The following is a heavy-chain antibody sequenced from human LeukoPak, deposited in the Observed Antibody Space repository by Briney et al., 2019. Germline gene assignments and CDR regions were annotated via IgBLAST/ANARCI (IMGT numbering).Heavy chain of an antibody. V-gene: IGHV4-31*03. Sequence: SETLSLTCTVSGGSISSGGYYWSWIRQHPGKGLEWIGYIYYSGSTYYNPSLKGRVTISVDTSKNQFSLKLSSVTAADTAVYYCARAVATYYYDSSGYYLDYWGQGTLVTVSS. CDR1: GGSISSGGYY. D-gene: IGHD3-22*01. J-gene: IGHJ4*02. CDR3: ARAVATYYYDSSGYYLDY. CDR2: IYYSGST.